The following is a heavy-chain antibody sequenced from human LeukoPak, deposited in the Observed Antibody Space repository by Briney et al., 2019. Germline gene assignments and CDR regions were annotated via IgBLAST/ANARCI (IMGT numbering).Heavy chain of an antibody. CDR2: INHSGST. CDR3: ARSSYYDFWSGSPTYNWFDS. Sequence: PSETLSLTCAVYGGSFSGYYWSWIRQPPGKGLEWIGEINHSGSTNYNPSLKSRVTISVDTSKNQFSLKLSSVTAADTAVYYCARSSYYDFWSGSPTYNWFDSWGQGTLVTVSS. D-gene: IGHD3-3*01. V-gene: IGHV4-34*01. J-gene: IGHJ5*01. CDR1: GGSFSGYY.